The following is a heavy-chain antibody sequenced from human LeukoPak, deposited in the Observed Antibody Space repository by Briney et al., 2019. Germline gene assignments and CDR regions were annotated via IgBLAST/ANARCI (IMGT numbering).Heavy chain of an antibody. V-gene: IGHV3-7*01. D-gene: IGHD3-10*01. J-gene: IGHJ4*02. CDR3: ARGGHRQKEF. CDR2: INQDGSGK. CDR1: GFTFSNYW. Sequence: GGFLRLSCAASGFTFSNYWMTWVRQSPGKGLEWVAIINQDGSGKYYVDSVKGRFTISRDNAKNSLYLQMSSLRAEDTAVYYCARGGHRQKEFWGQGTLVTVSS.